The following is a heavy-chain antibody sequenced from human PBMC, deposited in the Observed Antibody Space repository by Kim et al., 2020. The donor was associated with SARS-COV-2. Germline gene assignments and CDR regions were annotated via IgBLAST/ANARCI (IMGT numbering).Heavy chain of an antibody. CDR3: ARVSVVWFGESRFDP. CDR1: GGSISSYY. V-gene: IGHV4-59*01. CDR2: IYYSGST. J-gene: IGHJ5*02. D-gene: IGHD3-10*01. Sequence: SETLSLTCTVSGGSISSYYWSWIRQPPGKGLEWIGYIYYSGSTNYNPSLKSRVTISVDMSKNQFSLKLSSVTAADTAVYYCARVSVVWFGESRFDPWGQGTLVTVSS.